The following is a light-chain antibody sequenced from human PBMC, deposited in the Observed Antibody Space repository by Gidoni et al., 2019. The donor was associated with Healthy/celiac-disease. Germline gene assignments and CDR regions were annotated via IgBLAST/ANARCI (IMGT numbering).Light chain of an antibody. V-gene: IGLV3-1*01. J-gene: IGLJ2*01. CDR3: QAWDSSTVV. CDR1: KLGDKY. CDR2: QDS. Sequence: SYELTQPPSVSVSPGQTASITCSGDKLGDKYACWYQQKPGQSPVLVIYQDSKRPSGIPERFSGSTSGNTAPLTISGTQAMDEADSYCQAWDSSTVVFGGGTKLTVL.